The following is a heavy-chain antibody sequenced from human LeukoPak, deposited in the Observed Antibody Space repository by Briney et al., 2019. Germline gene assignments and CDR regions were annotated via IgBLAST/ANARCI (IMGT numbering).Heavy chain of an antibody. CDR2: INPNSGGT. Sequence: ASVKVSCKASGYTFAGCYMHWVRRAPGQGLEWMGWINPNSGGTNYAQKFQGRVTMTRDTSISTAYMELSRLRSDDTAVYYCAREFGELSDYWGQGTLVTVSS. CDR1: GYTFAGCY. J-gene: IGHJ4*02. D-gene: IGHD3-10*01. CDR3: AREFGELSDY. V-gene: IGHV1-2*02.